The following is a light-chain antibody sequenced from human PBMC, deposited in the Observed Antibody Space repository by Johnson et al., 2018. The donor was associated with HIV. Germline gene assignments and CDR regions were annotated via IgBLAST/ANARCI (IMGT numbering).Light chain of an antibody. J-gene: IGLJ1*01. CDR3: GTWDSSLSAV. CDR1: SSNIGNNY. Sequence: VLTQPPSVSAAPGQKVTISCSGSSSNIGNNYVSWYQQLPGTAPKLLIYDNNKRPSGIPDRFSGSKSGTSATLGITGLQTGDEADYYCGTWDSSLSAVFGTGTKVPVL. CDR2: DNN. V-gene: IGLV1-51*01.